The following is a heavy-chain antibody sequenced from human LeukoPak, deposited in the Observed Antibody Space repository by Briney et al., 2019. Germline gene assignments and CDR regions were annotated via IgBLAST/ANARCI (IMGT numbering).Heavy chain of an antibody. J-gene: IGHJ5*02. CDR1: GGSISSGDYY. V-gene: IGHV4-30-4*01. CDR3: ARGFEGQVLTGWFDP. Sequence: SETLSLTCTVSGGSISSGDYYWSWIRQPPGKGLEWIGYIYYSGSTYYNPSLKSRVTIPVDTSKNQFSLNLSSVTAADTAVYYCARGFEGQVLTGWFDPWGQGTLVTVSS. CDR2: IYYSGST. D-gene: IGHD4/OR15-4a*01.